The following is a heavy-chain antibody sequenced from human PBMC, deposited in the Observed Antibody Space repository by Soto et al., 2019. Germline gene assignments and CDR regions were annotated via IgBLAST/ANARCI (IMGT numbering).Heavy chain of an antibody. V-gene: IGHV1-18*01. Sequence: ASVKVSCKASGYTFTSYGISWVRQAPGQGLERMGWISAYNGNTNYAQKLQGRVTMTTDTSTSTAYMELRSLRSDDTAVYYCARACDILTGSLPSFDYWGPGPLVTVSS. CDR3: ARACDILTGSLPSFDY. CDR1: GYTFTSYG. J-gene: IGHJ4*02. D-gene: IGHD3-9*01. CDR2: ISAYNGNT.